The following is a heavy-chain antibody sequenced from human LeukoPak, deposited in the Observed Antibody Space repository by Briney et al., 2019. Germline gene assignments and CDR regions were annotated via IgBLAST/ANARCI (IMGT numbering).Heavy chain of an antibody. CDR2: IYYSGST. Sequence: SETLSLTCTVSGGSISSYYWSWIRQPPGKGLEWIGYIYYSGSTNYNPFLKSRVTISVDTSKNQFSLKLSSVTAADTAVYYCSSLEVSSSWRYWGQGTLVTVSS. D-gene: IGHD6-13*01. CDR3: SSLEVSSSWRY. J-gene: IGHJ4*02. CDR1: GGSISSYY. V-gene: IGHV4-59*08.